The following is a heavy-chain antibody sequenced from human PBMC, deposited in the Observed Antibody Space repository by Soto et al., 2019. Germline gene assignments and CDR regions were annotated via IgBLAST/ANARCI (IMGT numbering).Heavy chain of an antibody. CDR1: GFTFSSYA. CDR3: ATTYYYDSSGYPY. CDR2: ISGSGGST. V-gene: IGHV3-23*01. Sequence: GGSLRLSCAASGFTFSSYAMSWVRQAPGKGLEWVSAISGSGGSTYYADSVKGRFTISRDNSKNTLYLQMNSLRAEDTAVYYCATTYYYDSSGYPYWGQGTLVTVSS. D-gene: IGHD3-22*01. J-gene: IGHJ4*02.